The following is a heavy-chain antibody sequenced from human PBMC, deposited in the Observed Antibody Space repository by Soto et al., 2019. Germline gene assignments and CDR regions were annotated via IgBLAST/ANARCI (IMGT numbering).Heavy chain of an antibody. V-gene: IGHV1-18*01. J-gene: IGHJ3*02. Sequence: ASVKVSGKASGYPFTEDGMNWVRQAPGQGLEWMGWISGHSGGTKYGPKFRDRITMVTDTFSKRGYMELSSLRSDGTAVYYCANDLYYYGAVAVAFDIWGEGRIVPVS. CDR1: GYPFTEDG. CDR3: ANDLYYYGAVAVAFDI. D-gene: IGHD3-10*01. CDR2: ISGHSGGT.